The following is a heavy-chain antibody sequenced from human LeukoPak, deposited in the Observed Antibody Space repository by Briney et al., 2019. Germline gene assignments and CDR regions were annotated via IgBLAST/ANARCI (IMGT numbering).Heavy chain of an antibody. J-gene: IGHJ4*02. V-gene: IGHV1-69*01. CDR2: IIPIFGTA. CDR1: GGTFSSYA. CDR3: ASLWGSKQVATEG. Sequence: ASVKVSCKASGGTFSSYAISWVRQAPGQGLEWMGGIIPIFGTAKYAQKFQGRVTITADESTSTAYMELSSLRSEDTAVYYCASLWGSKQVATEGWGQGTLVTVSS. D-gene: IGHD5-12*01.